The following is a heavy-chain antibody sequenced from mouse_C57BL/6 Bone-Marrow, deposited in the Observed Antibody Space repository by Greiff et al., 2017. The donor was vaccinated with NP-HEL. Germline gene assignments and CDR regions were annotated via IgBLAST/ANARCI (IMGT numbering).Heavy chain of an antibody. D-gene: IGHD1-1*01. Sequence: EVMLVESGGGLVQPGGSLKLSCAASGFTFSDYYMYWVRQTPEKRLEWVAYISNGGGSTYYPDTVKGRFTISRDNAKNTLYLQMSRLKSEDTAMYYCARQGITTVAHYYAMDYWGQGTSVTVSS. CDR1: GFTFSDYY. CDR2: ISNGGGST. V-gene: IGHV5-12*01. J-gene: IGHJ4*01. CDR3: ARQGITTVAHYYAMDY.